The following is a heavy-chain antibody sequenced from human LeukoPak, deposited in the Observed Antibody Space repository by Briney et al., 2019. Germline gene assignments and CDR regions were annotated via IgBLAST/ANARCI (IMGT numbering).Heavy chain of an antibody. CDR2: INHSGST. D-gene: IGHD3-3*01. CDR1: GGTFSGYY. CDR3: ARLYYDFWSGYYKYFDY. J-gene: IGHJ4*02. Sequence: PSETLSLTCAGYGGTFSGYYWSWIRQPPGKGLEWIGEINHSGSTNYNPSLKSRVTISVDTSKNQFSLKLSSVTAADTAVYYCARLYYDFWSGYYKYFDYWGQGTLVTVSS. V-gene: IGHV4-34*01.